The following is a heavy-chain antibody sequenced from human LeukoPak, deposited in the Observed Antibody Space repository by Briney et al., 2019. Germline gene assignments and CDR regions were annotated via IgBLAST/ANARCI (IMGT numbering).Heavy chain of an antibody. CDR3: ARSHWGYCSSTSCYNYYFDY. CDR2: IYTSGST. Sequence: SQTLSLTCTVSGGSISSGSYYWSWIRQPAGKGLEWIGRIYTSGSTNYSPSLKSRVTISVDTSKNQFSLKLSSVTAADTAVYYCARSHWGYCSSTSCYNYYFDYWGQGTLVTVSS. V-gene: IGHV4-61*02. CDR1: GGSISSGSYY. D-gene: IGHD2-2*01. J-gene: IGHJ4*02.